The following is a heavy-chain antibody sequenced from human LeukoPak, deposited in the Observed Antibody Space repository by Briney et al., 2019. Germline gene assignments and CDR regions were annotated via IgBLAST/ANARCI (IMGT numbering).Heavy chain of an antibody. CDR2: ISAYNGNT. J-gene: IGHJ4*02. V-gene: IGHV1-18*01. D-gene: IGHD3-9*01. CDR3: ARDQAATNTQVRFCLD. Sequence: ASVKVSCKASGYTFTSYGINWVRQTPGQGLEWMGWISAYNGNTNFAQKLQGRVTMTTDTSTSTAYMDLRSLRSDDTAVYYCARDQAATNTQVRFCLDWGQGTLVTVSS. CDR1: GYTFTSYG.